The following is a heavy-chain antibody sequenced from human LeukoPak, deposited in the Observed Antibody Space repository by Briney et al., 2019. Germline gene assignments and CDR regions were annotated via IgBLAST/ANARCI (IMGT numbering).Heavy chain of an antibody. Sequence: PSETLSLTCAVYGGSFSGYYWSWIRQPPGKGLEWIGEINHSGSTNYNPSLKGRVTISVDTSKNQFSLKLSSVTAADTAVYYCARPSDIVVVVAGFDIWGQGTMVTVSS. CDR2: INHSGST. V-gene: IGHV4-34*01. J-gene: IGHJ3*02. CDR1: GGSFSGYY. CDR3: ARPSDIVVVVAGFDI. D-gene: IGHD2-15*01.